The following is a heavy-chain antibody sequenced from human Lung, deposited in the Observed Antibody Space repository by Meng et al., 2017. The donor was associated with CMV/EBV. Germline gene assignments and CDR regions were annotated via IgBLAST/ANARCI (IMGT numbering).Heavy chain of an antibody. J-gene: IGHJ4*02. Sequence: SCAASGFTFRTYAMSWVRQVPGKGLEWVSSISGSGGTTHYVDSVKGRFTISKDTSRDTLYLQMNSLRAEDTAVYYCAKELHSGWSYYFDYWGQGALVTVSS. CDR3: AKELHSGWSYYFDY. CDR2: ISGSGGTT. D-gene: IGHD6-19*01. CDR1: GFTFRTYA. V-gene: IGHV3-23*01.